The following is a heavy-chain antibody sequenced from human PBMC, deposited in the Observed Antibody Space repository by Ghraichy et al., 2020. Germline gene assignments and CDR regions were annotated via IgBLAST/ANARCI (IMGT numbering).Heavy chain of an antibody. D-gene: IGHD2-8*01. CDR2: ISGSGGST. V-gene: IGHV3-23*01. CDR3: AKPNALTKTYYFDF. J-gene: IGHJ4*02. Sequence: GESLRLSCEASGFTFSDYAMSWVRQAPGKGLEWVSHISGSGGSTYYADSVKGRFTISRDNSKDTLYLHMTSLRVEDTALYYCAKPNALTKTYYFDFWGQGTLLTVSS. CDR1: GFTFSDYA.